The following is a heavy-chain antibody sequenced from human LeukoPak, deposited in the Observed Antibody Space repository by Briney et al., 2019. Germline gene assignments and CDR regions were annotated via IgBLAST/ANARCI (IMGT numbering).Heavy chain of an antibody. CDR3: AIIVGATRNLTFDY. CDR2: ISGSGGST. Sequence: PGGFLRLSCAASGFTFSSYAMSWVRQAPGKGLEWVSAISGSGGSTYYADSVKGRFTISRDNSKNTLYLQMNSLRAEDTAVYYCAIIVGATRNLTFDYWGQGTLVTVSS. D-gene: IGHD1-26*01. CDR1: GFTFSSYA. V-gene: IGHV3-23*01. J-gene: IGHJ4*02.